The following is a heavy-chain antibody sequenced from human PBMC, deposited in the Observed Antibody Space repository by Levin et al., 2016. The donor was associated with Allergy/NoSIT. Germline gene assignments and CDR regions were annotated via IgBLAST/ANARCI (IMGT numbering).Heavy chain of an antibody. CDR2: ISYDGSNK. Sequence: GESLKISCAASGFTFSSYAMHWVRQAPGKGLEWVAVISYDGSNKYYADSVKGRFTISRDNSKNTLYLQMNSLRAEDTAVYYCARGVAAAGPFDYWGQGTLGHRLL. V-gene: IGHV3-30-3*01. CDR1: GFTFSSYA. J-gene: IGHJ4*02. D-gene: IGHD6-13*01. CDR3: ARGVAAAGPFDY.